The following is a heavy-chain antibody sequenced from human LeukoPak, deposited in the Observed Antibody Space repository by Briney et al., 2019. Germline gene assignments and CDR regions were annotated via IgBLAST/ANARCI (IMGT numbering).Heavy chain of an antibody. V-gene: IGHV3-23*01. CDR1: GFTFSSHA. CDR3: ARDSSGYQ. Sequence: GGSLRLSCAASGFTFSSHALAWVRQGPGKGLEWVSIIGGSGGSTFYADSTKGRFTISRDNSKNTVYLEMNSLRVEDTAVYYCARDSSGYQWGQGTLVTVSS. J-gene: IGHJ4*02. CDR2: IGGSGGST. D-gene: IGHD3-22*01.